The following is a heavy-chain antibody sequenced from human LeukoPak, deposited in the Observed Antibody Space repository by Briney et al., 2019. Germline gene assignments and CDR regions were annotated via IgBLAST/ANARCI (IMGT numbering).Heavy chain of an antibody. CDR1: GGSFSGDY. D-gene: IGHD3-10*01. J-gene: IGHJ4*02. V-gene: IGHV4-34*01. Sequence: SETLSLTCAVYGGSFSGDYWSWVRQPPGKGLEWIAEINRGGSTNYNPSLKSRVTISMDTSKNQFSLRLSSVTAADTALYYCARGVGSTEDYWGQGTLVTVSS. CDR3: ARGVGSTEDY. CDR2: INRGGST.